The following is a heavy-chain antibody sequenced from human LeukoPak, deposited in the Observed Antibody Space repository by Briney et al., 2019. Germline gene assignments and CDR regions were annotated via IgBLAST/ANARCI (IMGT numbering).Heavy chain of an antibody. CDR2: INWNGGST. Sequence: GGSLRLSCAASGFTFSSYEMTWVRQAPGKGLEWVSGINWNGGSTGYADSVKGRFTISRDNAKNSLYLQMNSLRAEDTALYYCARVPYDSSGYYYYYYMDVWGKGTTVTVSS. CDR1: GFTFSSYE. V-gene: IGHV3-20*04. CDR3: ARVPYDSSGYYYYYYMDV. D-gene: IGHD3-22*01. J-gene: IGHJ6*03.